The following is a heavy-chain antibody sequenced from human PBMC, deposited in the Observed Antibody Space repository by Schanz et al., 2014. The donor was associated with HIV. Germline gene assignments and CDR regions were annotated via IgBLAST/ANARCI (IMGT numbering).Heavy chain of an antibody. J-gene: IGHJ6*02. V-gene: IGHV3-30*03. Sequence: VRLVESGGGVVQPGRSQRLSCAASGFIFSSYGMHWVRQAPGKGLEWVAVISYDGSSKYYADSVQGRFTISRDNSKNSLYLQMNSLRPEDTAVYYCARDVSHDSSGHYSDYYYGMDVWGQGTTVTVSS. D-gene: IGHD3-22*01. CDR1: GFIFSSYG. CDR2: ISYDGSSK. CDR3: ARDVSHDSSGHYSDYYYGMDV.